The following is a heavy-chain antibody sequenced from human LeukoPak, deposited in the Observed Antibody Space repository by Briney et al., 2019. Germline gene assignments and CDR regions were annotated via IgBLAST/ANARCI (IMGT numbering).Heavy chain of an antibody. V-gene: IGHV3-74*01. CDR1: GFTFSDYY. CDR2: VSGDGSKT. Sequence: PGGSLRLSCAASGFTFSDYYMHWVRQTPGKGLMWVSRVSGDGSKTDYADSVKGRFTISRDNARNTLYLQMNSLRDEDTAVYYCARVRFCNSAGCYSFFDFWGQGTLVTVSS. J-gene: IGHJ4*02. D-gene: IGHD2-2*01. CDR3: ARVRFCNSAGCYSFFDF.